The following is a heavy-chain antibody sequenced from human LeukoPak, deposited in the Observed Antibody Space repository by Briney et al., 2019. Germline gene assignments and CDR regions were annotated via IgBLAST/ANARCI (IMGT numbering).Heavy chain of an antibody. CDR2: ISSSGSTI. CDR3: ARASGSYYLYYFDY. D-gene: IGHD1-26*01. CDR1: GFTFSSYE. Sequence: GGSLRLSCAASGFTFSSYEMNWVRQAPGKGLEWVSYISSSGSTIYYADSVKGRFTISRDNAKNSLYLQMNSLRAEDTAVYYCARASGSYYLYYFDYWGQGTLVTVSS. J-gene: IGHJ4*02. V-gene: IGHV3-48*03.